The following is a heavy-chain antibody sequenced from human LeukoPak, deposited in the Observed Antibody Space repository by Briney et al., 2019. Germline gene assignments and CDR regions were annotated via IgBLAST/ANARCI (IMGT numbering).Heavy chain of an antibody. J-gene: IGHJ3*02. CDR1: RFTFSTYA. D-gene: IGHD4-17*01. CDR2: IGGSSSSI. CDR3: AREGGYGVGEAFDI. V-gene: IGHV3-21*01. Sequence: PGGSLRLSCAASRFTFSTYAMNWVRQAPGKGLEWVSSIGGSSSSIYYADSVKGRFTISRDNAKNSLCLQMNSLRAEDTAVYYCAREGGYGVGEAFDIWGQGTMVTVSS.